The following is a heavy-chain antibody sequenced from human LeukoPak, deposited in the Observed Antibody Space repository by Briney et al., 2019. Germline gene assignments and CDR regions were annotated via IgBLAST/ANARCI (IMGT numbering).Heavy chain of an antibody. CDR1: GFTFRSYW. D-gene: IGHD1-26*01. J-gene: IGHJ6*02. V-gene: IGHV3-7*01. Sequence: GGSLRLSCAASGFTFRSYWMSWVRQAPGKGLEWVANIKQDGSEKNYVDSVKGRFTISRDNAKNSLYLQMNSLRAEDTAVYYCASGATLIGVWGQGTTVTVSS. CDR3: ASGATLIGV. CDR2: IKQDGSEK.